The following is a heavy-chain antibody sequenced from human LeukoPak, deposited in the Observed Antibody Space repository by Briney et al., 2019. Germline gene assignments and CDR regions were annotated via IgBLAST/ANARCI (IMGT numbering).Heavy chain of an antibody. Sequence: QPGGSLRLSCAASGFTVSSNYMSWVRQAPGKGLEWVSVIYSGGSTYYADSVKGRFTISRDNSKNTLYLKMNSLRAEDTAVYYCARGRITMVRGVTIGAFDIWGQGTMVTVSS. CDR2: IYSGGST. V-gene: IGHV3-66*01. D-gene: IGHD3-10*01. J-gene: IGHJ3*02. CDR1: GFTVSSNY. CDR3: ARGRITMVRGVTIGAFDI.